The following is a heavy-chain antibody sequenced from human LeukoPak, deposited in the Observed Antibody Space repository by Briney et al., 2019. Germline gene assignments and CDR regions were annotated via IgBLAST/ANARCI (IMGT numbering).Heavy chain of an antibody. CDR1: GFTFNIYG. Sequence: GGSLRLSCAASGFTFNIYGMHWVRQAPGKGLEWVAFIWYDGRNKYYADSVKGRFTISRDNSKNTVSLEMNSLRAEDTAVYYCAKGLGYCSSTSCYAGRATDYWGQGTLVTVSS. J-gene: IGHJ4*02. CDR2: IWYDGRNK. V-gene: IGHV3-30*02. D-gene: IGHD2-2*01. CDR3: AKGLGYCSSTSCYAGRATDY.